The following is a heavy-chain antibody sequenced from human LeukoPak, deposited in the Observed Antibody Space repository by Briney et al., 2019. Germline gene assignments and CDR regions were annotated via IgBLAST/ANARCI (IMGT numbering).Heavy chain of an antibody. D-gene: IGHD2-2*01. V-gene: IGHV4-59*01. CDR1: GGSIDSYY. CDR3: ARVYQSAEYYFDY. J-gene: IGHJ4*02. Sequence: SETLSLTCTVSGGSIDSYYWSWIRQPPGKGQEWDGSIYYTGSTEYHPSLKSRVTISLDTSKNQFSLKLTSVTAADTAVYYCARVYQSAEYYFDYWGQGNLVSVSS. CDR2: IYYTGST.